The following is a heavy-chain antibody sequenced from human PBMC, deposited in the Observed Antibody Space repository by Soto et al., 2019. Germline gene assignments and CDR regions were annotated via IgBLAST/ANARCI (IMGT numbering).Heavy chain of an antibody. CDR1: GYTFTRYY. D-gene: IGHD3-16*01. V-gene: IGHV1-46*01. Sequence: ASVKVSCKASGYTFTRYYVHWLRQAPGQGLEWMGIINPSDGSTTYAWKFQGRLTLTSDTSKNQFSLKLSSVTAADTAVYYCARDSGGTHFDYWGQGTLVTVSS. CDR3: ARDSGGTHFDY. J-gene: IGHJ4*02. CDR2: INPSDGST.